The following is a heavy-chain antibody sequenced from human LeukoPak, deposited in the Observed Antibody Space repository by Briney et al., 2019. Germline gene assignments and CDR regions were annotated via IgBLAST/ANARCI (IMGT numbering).Heavy chain of an antibody. CDR2: IYYSGTT. D-gene: IGHD3-10*01. V-gene: IGHV4-31*03. J-gene: IGHJ5*02. CDR3: ARDDYRGVTNFDP. Sequence: SETLSLTCTVSGGSISSGAYFWSWIRQHPGKGLDWIGFIYYSGTTYYDPSLESRVIISVDTSKNQFSLKLSSVTAADTAVYYCARDDYRGVTNFDPWGQGTLVTVSS. CDR1: GGSISSGAYF.